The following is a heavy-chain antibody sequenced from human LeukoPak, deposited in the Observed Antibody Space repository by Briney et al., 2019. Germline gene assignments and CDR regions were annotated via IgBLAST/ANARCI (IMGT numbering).Heavy chain of an antibody. J-gene: IGHJ4*02. CDR1: GFTFSSYG. CDR3: ASWAGNTQSDSWSGPFDY. Sequence: GRSLRLSCAASGFTFSSYGMHWVRQAPGKGLEWVAVISYDGSNKYYADSVKGRFTISRDNSKNTLYLQMNSLRAEDTAVYYCASWAGNTQSDSWSGPFDYWGQGNLVTVSS. V-gene: IGHV3-30*03. CDR2: ISYDGSNK. D-gene: IGHD3-3*01.